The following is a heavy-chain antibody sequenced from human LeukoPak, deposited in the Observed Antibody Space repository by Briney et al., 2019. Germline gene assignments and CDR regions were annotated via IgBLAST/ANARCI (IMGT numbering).Heavy chain of an antibody. CDR3: AHRPVVVVAATSIWFDP. J-gene: IGHJ5*02. CDR1: GFSLSTSGVG. CDR2: IYWNDDK. Sequence: ESGPTLVNPTQTLTLTCTFSGFSLSTSGVGVGRIRQPPGKALEWLALIYWNDDKRYSPSLKSRLTITKDTSKNQVVLTMTNMDPVDTATYYCAHRPVVVVAATSIWFDPWGQGTLVTVSS. D-gene: IGHD2-15*01. V-gene: IGHV2-5*01.